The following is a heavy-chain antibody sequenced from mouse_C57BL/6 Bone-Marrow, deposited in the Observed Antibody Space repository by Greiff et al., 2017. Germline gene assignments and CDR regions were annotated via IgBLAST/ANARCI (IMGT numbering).Heavy chain of an antibody. V-gene: IGHV1-50*01. CDR3: ARSGPAWFAY. CDR1: GYTFTSYW. CDR2: IDPSDSYT. Sequence: QVQLQQPGAELVKPGASVKLSCKASGYTFTSYWMQWVKQRPGQGLEWIGEIDPSDSYTNYNQKFKGKATLTVDTSSSPAYMQLSSLTSEDSAVYYCARSGPAWFAYWGQGTLVTVSA. J-gene: IGHJ3*01. D-gene: IGHD3-1*01.